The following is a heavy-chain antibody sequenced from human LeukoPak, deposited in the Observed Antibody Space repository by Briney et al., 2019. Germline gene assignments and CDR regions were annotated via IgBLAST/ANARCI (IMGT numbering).Heavy chain of an antibody. CDR2: INTDGSST. V-gene: IGHV3-74*01. D-gene: IGHD4-23*01. CDR1: GFTFSSYW. Sequence: GGSLRLSCAASGFTFSSYWMHWVRQAPGKGLVWVSRINTDGSSTTYADSVKSRFTISRDNAKNTLYLQMNSLRAEDTAVYYCARDPVLDDYGGNSPYWGQGTLVTVSS. J-gene: IGHJ4*02. CDR3: ARDPVLDDYGGNSPY.